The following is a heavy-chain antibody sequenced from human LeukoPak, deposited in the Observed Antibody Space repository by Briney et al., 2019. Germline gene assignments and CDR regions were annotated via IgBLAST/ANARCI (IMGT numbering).Heavy chain of an antibody. Sequence: GGSLRLSCAASGFTFSSYAMHWVRQAPGKGLEWVAVISYDGSNKYYADSVKGRFTISRDNSKNTLYLQMNSLRAEDTAVYYCAKGLVMYPDYWGQGTLVTVSS. D-gene: IGHD2-8*02. CDR2: ISYDGSNK. J-gene: IGHJ4*02. CDR1: GFTFSSYA. CDR3: AKGLVMYPDY. V-gene: IGHV3-30*18.